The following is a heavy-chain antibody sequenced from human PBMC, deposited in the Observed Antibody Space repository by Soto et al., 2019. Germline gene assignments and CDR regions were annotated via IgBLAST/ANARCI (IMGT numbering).Heavy chain of an antibody. Sequence: QGELQESGPGLVTPSQSLSLTCTVSGGSISSGAYYWRWIRQHPGRGLEWIGHISYSGKSDYNPSLESRVAISLDTPRNQFSLKLSSVTAADTAVYYCAASPNADFFDYWGPGALVTVSA. V-gene: IGHV4-31*03. CDR1: GGSISSGAYY. CDR2: ISYSGKS. CDR3: AASPNADFFDY. J-gene: IGHJ4*02.